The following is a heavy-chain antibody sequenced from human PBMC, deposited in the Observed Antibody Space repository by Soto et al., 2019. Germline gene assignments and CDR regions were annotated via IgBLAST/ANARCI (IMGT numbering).Heavy chain of an antibody. CDR3: ARAVNYDFWSGLDY. J-gene: IGHJ4*02. CDR1: GGTFSSYA. V-gene: IGHV1-69*13. CDR2: IIPIFGTA. D-gene: IGHD3-3*01. Sequence: SVKVSCKASGGTFSSYAISWVRQAPGQGLEWMGGIIPIFGTANYAQKFQGRVTITADESTSTAYMGLSSLRSEDTAVYYCARAVNYDFWSGLDYWGQGALVTVSS.